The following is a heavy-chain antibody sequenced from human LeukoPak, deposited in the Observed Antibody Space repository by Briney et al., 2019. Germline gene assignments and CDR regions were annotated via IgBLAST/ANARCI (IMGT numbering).Heavy chain of an antibody. J-gene: IGHJ4*01. V-gene: IGHV3-21*01. Sequence: PGGSLRLSCAASGFTFSSYTMNWVRQAPGKGLEWVSSIAGSSGYISYADSVKGRFTISRENAKKSLYLQMTSLTAEDTAVYYCARDRGAYCGGDCYLGFDYWGRGTLVTVSS. CDR2: IAGSSGYI. CDR3: ARDRGAYCGGDCYLGFDY. D-gene: IGHD2-21*02. CDR1: GFTFSSYT.